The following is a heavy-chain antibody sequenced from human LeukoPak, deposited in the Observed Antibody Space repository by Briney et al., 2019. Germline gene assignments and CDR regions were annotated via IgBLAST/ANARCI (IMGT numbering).Heavy chain of an antibody. CDR1: GYSINIGYY. Sequence: SETLSLTCTVSGYSINIGYYWGWIRQPPGKGLEWIGTIYHSGSTYYNPSLKSRVTISVDTSKNQFSLKLSSVTAADTAVYYCAREKQTAGSDYWGQGTLVTVSS. CDR3: AREKQTAGSDY. CDR2: IYHSGST. V-gene: IGHV4-38-2*02. D-gene: IGHD3-10*01. J-gene: IGHJ4*02.